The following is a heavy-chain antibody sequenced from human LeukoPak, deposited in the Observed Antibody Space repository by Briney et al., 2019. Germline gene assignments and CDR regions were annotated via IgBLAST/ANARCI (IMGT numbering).Heavy chain of an antibody. Sequence: PGGSLRLSFAASRFTFSSYWMHWVRQAPGKRLVWVSRVNSDGRSTSYADSVKGRFTISRDNAKNTLFLQMNSLRAEDTALYFCARGRGWYHYFDYWGLGTLVTVSS. D-gene: IGHD6-19*01. CDR2: VNSDGRST. V-gene: IGHV3-74*01. CDR1: RFTFSSYW. J-gene: IGHJ4*02. CDR3: ARGRGWYHYFDY.